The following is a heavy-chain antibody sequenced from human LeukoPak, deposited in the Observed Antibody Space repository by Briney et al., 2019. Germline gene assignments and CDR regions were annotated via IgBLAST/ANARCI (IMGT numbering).Heavy chain of an antibody. D-gene: IGHD2-15*01. CDR3: ARQYCSGGTCLDDAFDI. V-gene: IGHV5-10-1*01. J-gene: IGHJ3*02. CDR2: IDPSDSYT. Sequence: GESLKISCNGSGYXFTTYWISWVRQMPGKGLEWMGRIDPSDSYTKYSPSFQGHVTISADKSISTAYLQWSSLKASDTAVYYCARQYCSGGTCLDDAFDIWGQGTMVTVSS. CDR1: GYXFTTYW.